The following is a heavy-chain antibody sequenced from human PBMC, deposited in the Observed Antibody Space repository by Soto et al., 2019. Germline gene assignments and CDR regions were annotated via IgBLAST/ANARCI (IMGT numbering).Heavy chain of an antibody. V-gene: IGHV4-61*01. CDR1: GGSVSSGSYY. CDR2: IYYSGST. Sequence: SETLSLTCTVSGGSVSSGSYYWSWIRQPPGKGLEWIGYIYYSGSTNYNPSLKSRVTISVDTSKNQFSLKLSSVTAADTAVYYCARVAVAGTSYYYYGMDGWGQGTTVTVSS. CDR3: ARVAVAGTSYYYYGMDG. D-gene: IGHD6-19*01. J-gene: IGHJ6*02.